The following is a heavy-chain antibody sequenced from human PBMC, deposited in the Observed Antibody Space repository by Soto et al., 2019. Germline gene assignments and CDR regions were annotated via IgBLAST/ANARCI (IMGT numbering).Heavy chain of an antibody. CDR1: GGSISSSNW. D-gene: IGHD6-25*01. J-gene: IGHJ4*02. CDR3: ARYSSEYYFDY. CDR2: ISRSGGT. V-gene: IGHV4-4*02. Sequence: QVQLQESGPGLVKPSETLSLTCAVSGGSISSSNWWSWVRQPPGKGLEWIGEISRSGGTTYNPSLKTRVTIYLDKPRNQVALNLSSVTAADTAVYLCARYSSEYYFDYWGQGILVTVSS.